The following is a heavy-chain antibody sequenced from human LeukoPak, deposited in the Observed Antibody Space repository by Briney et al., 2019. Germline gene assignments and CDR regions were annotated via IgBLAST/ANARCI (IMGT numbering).Heavy chain of an antibody. CDR3: ARTAAWTYGDYWGYFDY. J-gene: IGHJ4*02. Sequence: ASVKVSCKASGYTFTSYYMHWVRQAPGQGLEWMGIIIPSGGSTSYAQKFQGRVTITADESTSTAYMELSSLRSEDTAVYYCARTAAWTYGDYWGYFDYWGQGTLVTVSS. CDR1: GYTFTSYY. CDR2: IIPSGGST. V-gene: IGHV1-46*01. D-gene: IGHD4-17*01.